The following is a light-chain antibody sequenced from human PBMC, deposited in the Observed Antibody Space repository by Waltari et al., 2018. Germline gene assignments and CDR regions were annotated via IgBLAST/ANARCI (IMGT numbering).Light chain of an antibody. J-gene: IGKJ1*01. CDR2: WAS. CDR1: QTVLYSSNNKNY. Sequence: DIVMTQSPDPLAVSLGGRATITCKSSQTVLYSSNNKNYLAWYQQKAGQSPKLLLYWASTRESGVPDRFSGSGSGTDFTLTINSLQAEDVAVYYCQQYYTTPTFGQGTKVEIK. V-gene: IGKV4-1*01. CDR3: QQYYTTPT.